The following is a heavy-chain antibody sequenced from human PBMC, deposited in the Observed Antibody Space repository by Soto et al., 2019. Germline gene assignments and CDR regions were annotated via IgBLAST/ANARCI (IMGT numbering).Heavy chain of an antibody. J-gene: IGHJ4*02. CDR2: ISSTTNYI. V-gene: IGHV3-21*06. CDR1: GFTFTRYS. Sequence: VGSLRLSCAASGFTFTRYSMNCVRHAPGKGLEWVSSISSTTNYIYYGDSMKGRFTISRDNAKNSLYLEMNSLRAEDTAVYYCARESEDTNSNFHYWGQGTLVNVSS. CDR3: ARESEDTNSNFHY. D-gene: IGHD1-1*01.